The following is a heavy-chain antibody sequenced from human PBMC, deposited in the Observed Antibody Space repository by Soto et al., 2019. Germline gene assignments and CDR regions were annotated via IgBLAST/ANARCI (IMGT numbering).Heavy chain of an antibody. CDR3: ARDLGDSYGYFYYYYGMDV. V-gene: IGHV1-2*04. D-gene: IGHD5-18*01. CDR2: INPNSGGT. Sequence: ASVKVSCKASGYTFTSYYMNWVRQAPGQGLEWLGIINPNSGGTNYAQKFQGWVTMTRDTSISTAYMELSRLRSDDTAVYYCARDLGDSYGYFYYYYGMDVWGQGTTVTVSS. J-gene: IGHJ6*02. CDR1: GYTFTSYY.